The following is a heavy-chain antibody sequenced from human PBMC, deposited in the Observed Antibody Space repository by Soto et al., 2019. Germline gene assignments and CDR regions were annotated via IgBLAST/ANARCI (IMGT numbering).Heavy chain of an antibody. CDR2: ISPYNGNT. D-gene: IGHD2-15*01. Sequence: QVQLVQSGGEMKRPGASVKVSCKTSGYTFTNYGITWVRQAPGQGLEWMGWISPYNGNTNYVQKLQGRLTMTPDTSTTTAYMELRSLSTDDTAVYYFARESPISGGDYWGQGTLVTVSS. CDR1: GYTFTNYG. CDR3: ARESPISGGDY. J-gene: IGHJ4*02. V-gene: IGHV1-18*01.